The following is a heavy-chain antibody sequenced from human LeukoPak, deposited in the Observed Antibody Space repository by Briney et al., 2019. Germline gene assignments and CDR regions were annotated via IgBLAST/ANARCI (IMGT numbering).Heavy chain of an antibody. D-gene: IGHD6-13*01. J-gene: IGHJ5*02. CDR2: ISGSGGST. Sequence: PGGSLRLSCAASGFTFSSYAMSWVRQAPGKGLEWVSAISGSGGSTYYADSVRGQFTISRDNAKKSLYLQMNSLRAEDTAVYYCVRVQKGIAAAGTGGGWFEPWGQGTLVTVS. CDR1: GFTFSSYA. CDR3: VRVQKGIAAAGTGGGWFEP. V-gene: IGHV3-23*01.